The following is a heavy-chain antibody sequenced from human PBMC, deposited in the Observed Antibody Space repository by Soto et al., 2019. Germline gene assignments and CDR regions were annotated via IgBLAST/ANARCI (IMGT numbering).Heavy chain of an antibody. Sequence: ASVKVSCKVSGYTLTELSMHWVRQAPGKGLEWMGGFDPEDGETIYAQKFQGRVTMTEDTSTDTAYMELSSLRSEDTAVYYCATATYYYYSSGPTDGGWGQGTLVTVSS. D-gene: IGHD3-22*01. J-gene: IGHJ4*02. CDR1: GYTLTELS. V-gene: IGHV1-24*01. CDR2: FDPEDGET. CDR3: ATATYYYYSSGPTDGG.